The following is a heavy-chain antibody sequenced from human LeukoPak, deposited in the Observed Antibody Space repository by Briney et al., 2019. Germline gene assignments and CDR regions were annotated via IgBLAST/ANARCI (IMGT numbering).Heavy chain of an antibody. D-gene: IGHD4-17*01. CDR3: VRRYGDYPNNWFDP. J-gene: IGHJ5*02. Sequence: SETLSLTCAVSRGSISGYFWSWIRQPPGKGLEWIGYISYTGSTIYNPSLKSRVTISVDTSKNQFSLKLSSVSAADTAVYYCVRRYGDYPNNWFDPWGQGTLVTVSS. V-gene: IGHV4-59*01. CDR1: RGSISGYF. CDR2: ISYTGST.